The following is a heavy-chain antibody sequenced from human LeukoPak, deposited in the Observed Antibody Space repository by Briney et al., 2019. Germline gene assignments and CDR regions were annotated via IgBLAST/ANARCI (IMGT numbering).Heavy chain of an antibody. V-gene: IGHV1-18*01. CDR2: ISAYNGNT. J-gene: IGHJ4*02. CDR3: ASEAYGTYFDY. CDR1: GYTFTSYG. Sequence: ASVKVSCKASGYTFTSYGISWVRQAPGQGLEWMGWISAYNGNTNYAQKLQGRVTMTTDTSTSTAYMELRSLRSDDTTVYYCASEAYGTYFDYWGQGTLVTVSS. D-gene: IGHD4-17*01.